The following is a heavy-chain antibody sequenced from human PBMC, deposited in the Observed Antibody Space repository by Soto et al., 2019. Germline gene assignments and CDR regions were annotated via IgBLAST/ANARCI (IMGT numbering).Heavy chain of an antibody. Sequence: QVTLKESGPVLVKPTETLTLTCTVSGFSLSKARMGVSWIRQPPGKALEWLAHIFWNDERSYNTSLKSRLTIFRDTSKSQVVLTRTNVDPVDTGTYFCARALREGLPIYYFDSWGQGTLVTVSS. CDR2: IFWNDER. CDR3: ARALREGLPIYYFDS. J-gene: IGHJ4*02. V-gene: IGHV2-26*01. CDR1: GFSLSKARMG. D-gene: IGHD1-26*01.